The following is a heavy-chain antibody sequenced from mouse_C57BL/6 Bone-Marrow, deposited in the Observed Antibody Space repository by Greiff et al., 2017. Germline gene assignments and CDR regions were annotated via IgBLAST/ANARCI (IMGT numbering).Heavy chain of an antibody. V-gene: IGHV5-12*01. J-gene: IGHJ4*01. D-gene: IGHD2-1*01. Sequence: EVQLVESGGGLVQPGGSLKLSCAASGFTFSDYYMYWVRQTPEKRLEWVAYISNGGGSTYYPDTVKGRFTISRDNAKNTLYLQMSRLKSEDTAMYYCARDLRCDYWGQGTSVTVSS. CDR3: ARDLRCDY. CDR2: ISNGGGST. CDR1: GFTFSDYY.